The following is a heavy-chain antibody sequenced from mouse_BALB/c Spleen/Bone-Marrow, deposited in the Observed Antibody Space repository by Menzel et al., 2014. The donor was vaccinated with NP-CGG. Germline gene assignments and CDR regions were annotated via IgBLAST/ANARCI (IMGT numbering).Heavy chain of an antibody. Sequence: VQLQQSGAELVKPGASVKLSCKASGYSFTRYYMYWVKQRPGQGLEWIGEINPSNGGTNFNEKFKSKATLTVDKSSSTAHMQFSSLTSEDSAVYYCTRSNYGYWYFDVWGAGTTVTVSS. CDR1: GYSFTRYY. CDR3: TRSNYGYWYFDV. J-gene: IGHJ1*01. D-gene: IGHD1-1*01. V-gene: IGHV1S81*02. CDR2: INPSNGGT.